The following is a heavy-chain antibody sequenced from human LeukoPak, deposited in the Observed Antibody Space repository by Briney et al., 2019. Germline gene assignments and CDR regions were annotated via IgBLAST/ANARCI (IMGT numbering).Heavy chain of an antibody. D-gene: IGHD2-15*01. CDR2: IYSGST. CDR3: ARGLRAGWFDP. J-gene: IGHJ5*02. V-gene: IGHV4-39*07. CDR1: GGSISSSSYY. Sequence: SETLSLTCTVSGGSISSSSYYWGWGRQPPGTGLEWIGSIYSGSTYYNPSLKSRVTISVDTSKNQFSLKLSSVTAADTAVYYCARGLRAGWFDPWGQGTLVTVSS.